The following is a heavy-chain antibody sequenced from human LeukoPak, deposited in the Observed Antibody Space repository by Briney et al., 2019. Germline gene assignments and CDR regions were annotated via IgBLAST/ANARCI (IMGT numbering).Heavy chain of an antibody. CDR2: IKTDGTQT. CDR1: GFTFSSYW. CDR3: AKGKDSVAGATNDY. D-gene: IGHD6-19*01. V-gene: IGHV3-74*03. J-gene: IGHJ4*02. Sequence: PGGSLRLSCAASGFTFSSYWMHWVRQGPGKGLVWLSHIKTDGTQTMYADSVKGRFTISRDNSKNTLYLQLNSLRAEDTAVYYCAKGKDSVAGATNDYWGQGTLVTVSS.